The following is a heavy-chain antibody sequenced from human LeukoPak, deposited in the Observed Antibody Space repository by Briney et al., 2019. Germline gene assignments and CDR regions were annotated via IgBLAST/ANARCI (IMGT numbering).Heavy chain of an antibody. CDR1: GFTLTSHG. CDR2: MNPNSGNT. J-gene: IGHJ3*02. Sequence: ASVKVSCTASGFTLTSHGYDWVRQATGQGLDWMGWMNPNSGNTGYAQKFQGRVTITRDTSASTAYMELSSLRSEDTAVYYCARQYYDTWEDAFDIWGQGTMVTVSS. CDR3: ARQYYDTWEDAFDI. D-gene: IGHD3-22*01. V-gene: IGHV1-8*01.